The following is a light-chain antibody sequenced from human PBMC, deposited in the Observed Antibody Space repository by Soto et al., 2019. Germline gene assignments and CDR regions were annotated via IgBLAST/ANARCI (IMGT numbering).Light chain of an antibody. V-gene: IGKV3-20*01. CDR1: QSVTSTY. CDR2: GAS. CDR3: QQYGSSPALS. J-gene: IGKJ4*01. Sequence: EIVLTQSPGTLSLSPGERATLSCRASQSVTSTYLAWYQQKPGQAPRLLIYGASSRATGIPDRFSGSGSETDFILAISGLEPEDFAVFYCQQYGSSPALSFGGGTKVEIK.